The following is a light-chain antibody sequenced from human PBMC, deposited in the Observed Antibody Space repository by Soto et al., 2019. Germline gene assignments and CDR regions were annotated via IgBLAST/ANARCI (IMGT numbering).Light chain of an antibody. V-gene: IGKV1-39*01. Sequence: DIQMTQSPSSLSASVGDRVTITCRASQNIREYLNWYHQKPGSAPKLLISAASTLQSGVPLRFSGGGSGSVFTLTIYNLQPEDVGSYICQESYTTPWTFGRGTKLEI. J-gene: IGKJ1*01. CDR3: QESYTTPWT. CDR1: QNIREY. CDR2: AAS.